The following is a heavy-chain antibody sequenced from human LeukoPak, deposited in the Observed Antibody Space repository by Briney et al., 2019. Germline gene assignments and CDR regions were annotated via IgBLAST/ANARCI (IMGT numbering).Heavy chain of an antibody. CDR3: ARDWSVAGTNGDAFDI. V-gene: IGHV4-39*07. CDR1: GGSISSSSYY. J-gene: IGHJ3*02. Sequence: KPSETLSLTCTVSGGSISSSSYYWGWIRKPPGKGLGWIGGIYYSGSTYYNPSLKSRVTISVDTSKNQFSLKLSSVTAADTAVYYCARDWSVAGTNGDAFDIWGQGTMVTVSS. D-gene: IGHD6-19*01. CDR2: IYYSGST.